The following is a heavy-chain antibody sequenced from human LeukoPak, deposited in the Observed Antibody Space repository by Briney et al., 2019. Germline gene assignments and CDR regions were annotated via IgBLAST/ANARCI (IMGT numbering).Heavy chain of an antibody. Sequence: KPSQTLSLTCTVSGGSISSGGYYWSWIRQPPGKGLEWIGYIYHSGSTYYNPSLKSRVTISVDRSKDQFSLKPSSVTAADTAVYYCAGAKGAGSGYYRPPYYFDYWGQGTLVTVSS. V-gene: IGHV4-30-2*01. D-gene: IGHD3-3*01. J-gene: IGHJ4*02. CDR2: IYHSGST. CDR3: AGAKGAGSGYYRPPYYFDY. CDR1: GGSISSGGYY.